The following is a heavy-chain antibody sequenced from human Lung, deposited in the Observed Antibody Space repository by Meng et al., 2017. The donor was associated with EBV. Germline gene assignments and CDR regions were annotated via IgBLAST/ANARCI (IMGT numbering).Heavy chain of an antibody. CDR3: ASFAHMPRRNYLDY. Sequence: VPLQEAAPGLVDSSPTRSFNSTGTGGSMSSGNYCWGWIRQPPGEGLELIGYIHQSGSDCYNPSLKIRVSISVDTSKNPFTLNLNSMTAADTAVYYCASFAHMPRRNYLDYWGQGTLVTVSS. CDR2: IHQSGSD. CDR1: GGSMSSGNYC. V-gene: IGHV4-30-4*01. J-gene: IGHJ4*02. D-gene: IGHD2-2*01.